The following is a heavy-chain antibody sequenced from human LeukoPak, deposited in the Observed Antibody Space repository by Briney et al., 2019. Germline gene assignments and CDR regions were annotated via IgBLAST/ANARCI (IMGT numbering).Heavy chain of an antibody. V-gene: IGHV4-4*07. J-gene: IGHJ4*02. D-gene: IGHD6-13*01. CDR1: GVSISSYY. CDR3: ARGSHSSWYLSFDS. CDR2: FYTSGST. Sequence: PSETLSLTCTVSGVSISSYYWSWIRQPAAKGLEWIGRFYTSGSTNYNPSLKSRVTMSVDTSKNQFSLKLSSVTAADTAVYYWARGSHSSWYLSFDSWGQGTLVTVSS.